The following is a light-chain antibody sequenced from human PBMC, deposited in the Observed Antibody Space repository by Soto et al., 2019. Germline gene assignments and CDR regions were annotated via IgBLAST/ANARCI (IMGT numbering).Light chain of an antibody. V-gene: IGLV1-40*01. CDR3: QSYDSSLSGSGV. Sequence: QSVLTQPPSVSGAPGQRVTISCAGSSSNIGAGYDVHWYQQLPGTAPKLLIYGNNNRPSGVPDRFSGSKSGTSASLAITGLQDEDEAEYYCQSYDSSLSGSGVFGGGTKLTVL. J-gene: IGLJ2*01. CDR1: SSNIGAGYD. CDR2: GNN.